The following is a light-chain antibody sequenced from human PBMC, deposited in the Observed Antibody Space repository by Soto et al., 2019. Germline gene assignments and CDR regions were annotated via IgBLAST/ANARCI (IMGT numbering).Light chain of an antibody. Sequence: EIVLTQSPGTLSLSPGESATLSCRASQIVSSNSLALYRRNTGQPPSLLIYGTSTSATDIPRRFSGSGSGTDFTLTITRLEPEYFAVYFCQQHGDSPPTFGQGTKVEVK. J-gene: IGKJ1*01. CDR3: QQHGDSPPT. CDR2: GTS. CDR1: QIVSSNS. V-gene: IGKV3-20*01.